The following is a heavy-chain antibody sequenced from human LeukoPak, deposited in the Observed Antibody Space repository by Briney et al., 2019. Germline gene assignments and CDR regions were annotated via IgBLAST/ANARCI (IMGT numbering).Heavy chain of an antibody. J-gene: IGHJ4*02. CDR3: AKVRAPSGWFNSDY. D-gene: IGHD6-19*01. CDR2: ISGSGDST. CDR1: GFTVSSSY. V-gene: IGHV3-23*01. Sequence: GGSLRLSCAASGFTVSSSYMSWVRQAPGKGLEWVSGISGSGDSTYYADSVKGRFTISRDNSKNTLYLQMNSLRVEDTAAYYCAKVRAPSGWFNSDYWGQGTLVTVCS.